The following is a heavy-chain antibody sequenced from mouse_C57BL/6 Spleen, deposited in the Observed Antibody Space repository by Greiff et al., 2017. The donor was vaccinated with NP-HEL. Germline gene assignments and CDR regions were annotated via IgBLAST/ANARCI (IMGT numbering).Heavy chain of an antibody. V-gene: IGHV1-42*01. J-gene: IGHJ3*01. CDR3: ARIENDGYYVGAWFAY. Sequence: EVQLQQSGPELVKPGASVKISCKASGYSFTGYYMNWVKQSPEKSLEWIGEINPSTGGTTYNQKFKAKATLTVDKSSSTAYMQLKSLTSEDSAVYYCARIENDGYYVGAWFAYWGQGTLVTVSA. D-gene: IGHD2-3*01. CDR1: GYSFTGYY. CDR2: INPSTGGT.